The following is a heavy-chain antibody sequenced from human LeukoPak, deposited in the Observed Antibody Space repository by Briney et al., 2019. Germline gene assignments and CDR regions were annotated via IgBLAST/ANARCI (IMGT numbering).Heavy chain of an antibody. Sequence: SETLSLTCAVSGASMNTHYWSWIRQPPGKGLEWIGYMLDTVTTKDNPSLKSRFTLSADTSKNQFSLRLTSVTAADTAVYYCATIRRGNIFGYFDFWGQGIPVTVSS. CDR1: GASMNTHY. J-gene: IGHJ4*02. CDR3: ATIRRGNIFGYFDF. D-gene: IGHD5-18*01. CDR2: MLDTVTT. V-gene: IGHV4-59*11.